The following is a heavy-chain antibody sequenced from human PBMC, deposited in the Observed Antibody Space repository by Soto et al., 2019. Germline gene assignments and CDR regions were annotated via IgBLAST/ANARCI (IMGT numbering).Heavy chain of an antibody. CDR1: GFTFSSYA. J-gene: IGHJ4*02. V-gene: IGHV3-23*01. CDR3: AKAGNNIVVVVAALVRGRIVIDY. Sequence: GGSLRLSCAASGFTFSSYAMSWVRQAPGKGLEWVSAISGSGGSTYYADSVKGRFTISRDNSKNTLYLQMNSLRAEDTAVYYCAKAGNNIVVVVAALVRGRIVIDYWGQGTMVTVSS. D-gene: IGHD2-15*01. CDR2: ISGSGGST.